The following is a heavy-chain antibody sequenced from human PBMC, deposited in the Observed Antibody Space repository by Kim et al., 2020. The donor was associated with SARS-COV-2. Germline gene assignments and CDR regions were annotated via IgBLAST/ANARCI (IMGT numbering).Heavy chain of an antibody. J-gene: IGHJ4*02. D-gene: IGHD3-22*01. CDR1: GFTFSGSA. Sequence: GGSLRLSCAASGFTFSGSAMHWVRQASGKGLEWVGRIRSKANSYATAYAASVKGRFTISRDDSKNTAYLQMNSLKTEDTAVYYCTSGVNYYDSSGSDYWGQGTLVTVSS. CDR3: TSGVNYYDSSGSDY. CDR2: IRSKANSYAT. V-gene: IGHV3-73*01.